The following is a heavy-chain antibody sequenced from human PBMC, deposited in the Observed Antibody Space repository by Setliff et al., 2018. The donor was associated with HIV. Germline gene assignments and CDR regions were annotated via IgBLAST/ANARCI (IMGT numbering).Heavy chain of an antibody. CDR1: GYSFSSYG. V-gene: IGHV1-18*01. J-gene: IGHJ4*02. D-gene: IGHD2-2*01. Sequence: ASVKVSCKASGYSFSSYGVTWVRQAPGQGLEWMGWINVYNGHTNYAQKLQNRVTMTTDTSTSTAYMELRSLRSDDTAVYYCARDFFTVPSRDGYDYWGQGTLVTVSS. CDR2: INVYNGHT. CDR3: ARDFFTVPSRDGYDY.